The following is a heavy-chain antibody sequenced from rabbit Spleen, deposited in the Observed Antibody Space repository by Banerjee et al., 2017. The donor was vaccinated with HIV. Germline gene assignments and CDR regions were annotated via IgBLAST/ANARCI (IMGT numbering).Heavy chain of an antibody. CDR1: GFSLNYNSV. J-gene: IGHJ4*01. CDR3: ARDVASVVGWNFNL. CDR2: INTSSGGA. V-gene: IGHV1S40*01. Sequence: QQLVESGGGLVKPGASLTLTCTASGFSLNYNSVMCWVRQAPGKGLEWIGCINTSSGGAASATWAEGRFTISKTSSTTVTLQMTSLTAADTATYFCARDVASVVGWNFNLWGPGTLVTV. D-gene: IGHD3-1*01.